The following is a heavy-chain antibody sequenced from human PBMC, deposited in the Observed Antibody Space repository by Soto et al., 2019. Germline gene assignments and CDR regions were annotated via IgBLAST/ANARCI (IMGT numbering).Heavy chain of an antibody. V-gene: IGHV4-34*01. CDR1: GGSFSGYY. CDR2: INHSGST. Sequence: SETLSLTCAVYGGSFSGYYWSWIRQPPGKGLEWIGEINHSGSTNYNPSLKSRVTISVDTSKNQFSLKLSSVTAADTAVYYCARGPFGGSTNGMDVWGQGTTVTVSS. J-gene: IGHJ6*02. D-gene: IGHD2-2*01. CDR3: ARGPFGGSTNGMDV.